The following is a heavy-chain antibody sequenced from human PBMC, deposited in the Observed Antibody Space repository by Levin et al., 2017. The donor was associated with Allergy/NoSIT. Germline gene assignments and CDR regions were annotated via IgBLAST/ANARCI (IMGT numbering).Heavy chain of an antibody. J-gene: IGHJ6*02. V-gene: IGHV3-11*01. CDR3: ARVFVAPGGMDV. CDR2: ISSSGSTI. D-gene: IGHD2-21*01. CDR1: GFTFSDYY. Sequence: GESLKISCAASGFTFSDYYMSWIRQAPGKGLEWVSYISSSGSTIYYADSVKGRFTISRDNAKNSLYLQMNSLRAEDTAVYYCARVFVAPGGMDVWGQGTTVTVSS.